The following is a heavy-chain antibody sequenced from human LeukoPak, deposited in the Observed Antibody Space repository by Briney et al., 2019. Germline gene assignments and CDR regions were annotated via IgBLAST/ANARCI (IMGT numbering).Heavy chain of an antibody. CDR3: AGHGLRHDAFDI. J-gene: IGHJ3*02. V-gene: IGHV4-39*01. Sequence: SETLSLTCTVSGGSISSSSYYWGWIRQPPGKGLEWIGSIYYSGSTYYNPSLKSRVTISVDTSKNQFSLKLSSVTAADTAVYYCAGHGLRHDAFDIWGQGTMVTVSS. CDR1: GGSISSSSYY. CDR2: IYYSGST.